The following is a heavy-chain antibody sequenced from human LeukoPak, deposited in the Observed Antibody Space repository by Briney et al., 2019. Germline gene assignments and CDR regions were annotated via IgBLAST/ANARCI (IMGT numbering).Heavy chain of an antibody. J-gene: IGHJ4*02. V-gene: IGHV4-31*03. Sequence: NPSETLSLTCTVSGGSISSGGYYWSWIRQHPGKGLEWIGYIYSSGSTYYNPSLKSRVTISVDTSKNQFSLKLSSVTAADTAVYYCARTLDYGGNHPDYWGQGTLVTVSS. D-gene: IGHD4-23*01. CDR2: IYSSGST. CDR3: ARTLDYGGNHPDY. CDR1: GGSISSGGYY.